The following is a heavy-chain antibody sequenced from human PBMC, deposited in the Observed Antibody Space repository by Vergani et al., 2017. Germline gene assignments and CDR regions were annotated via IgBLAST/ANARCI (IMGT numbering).Heavy chain of an antibody. D-gene: IGHD6-19*01. CDR3: ARETRNRGEAVAGTRDAFDI. V-gene: IGHV4-38-2*02. CDR2: IYHSGST. J-gene: IGHJ3*02. Sequence: QVQLQESGPGLVKPSETLSLTCAVSGYSISSGYYWGWIRQPPGKGLEWIGSIYHSGSTYYNPSLKSRVTISVDTSKNQFSLKLSSVTAADTAVYYCARETRNRGEAVAGTRDAFDIWGQGTMVTVSS. CDR1: GYSISSGYY.